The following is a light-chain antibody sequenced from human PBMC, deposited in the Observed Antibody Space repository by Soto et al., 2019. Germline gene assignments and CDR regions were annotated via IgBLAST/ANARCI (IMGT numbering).Light chain of an antibody. J-gene: IGKJ2*01. CDR1: QSVGRW. CDR3: QQYNRPEYN. CDR2: KAS. V-gene: IGKV1-5*03. Sequence: DLQMTQFPSTLSASVGDRVTITFRASQSVGRWLAWFQQKPGKAPKLLIYKASSLETGVPSRFSGSGSETEFTLTNSSLQPDDFATYSVQQYNRPEYNFGQGTKLEIK.